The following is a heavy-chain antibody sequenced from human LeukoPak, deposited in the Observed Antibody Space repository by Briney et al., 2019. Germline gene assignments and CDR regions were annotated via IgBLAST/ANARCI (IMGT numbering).Heavy chain of an antibody. V-gene: IGHV4-59*08. J-gene: IGHJ4*02. Sequence: SETLSLTCTVSGDSISSYYWSWLRQPPGKGLEWIGYIYYSGSTNYNPSLKSRVTISVDTSKIQFSLKLTSVTAADTAVYYCARPRQGTVTIFEYWGQGTLVTVSS. CDR2: IYYSGST. CDR1: GDSISSYY. CDR3: ARPRQGTVTIFEY. D-gene: IGHD4-17*01.